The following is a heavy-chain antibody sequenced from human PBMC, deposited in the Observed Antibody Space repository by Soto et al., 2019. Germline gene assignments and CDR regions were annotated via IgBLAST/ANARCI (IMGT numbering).Heavy chain of an antibody. CDR2: ISAYNGNK. Sequence: ASVKVSCKASGYTFTSYGISWVRQAPGQGLEWMGWISAYNGNKNYAQKIQGRDTMTTDTSTSTANKELRSLRSDDTAVYYCARDNPPLGYWGQGTLVTVSS. V-gene: IGHV1-18*01. CDR3: ARDNPPLGY. CDR1: GYTFTSYG. J-gene: IGHJ4*02.